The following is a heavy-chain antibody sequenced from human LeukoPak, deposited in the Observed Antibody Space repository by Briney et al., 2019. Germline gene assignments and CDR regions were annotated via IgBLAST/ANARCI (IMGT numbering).Heavy chain of an antibody. J-gene: IGHJ4*02. CDR2: INPDSGGT. CDR3: ARGISGYDS. CDR1: GYTFTAYY. Sequence: ASVKVSCKASGYTFTAYYMHWVRQAPGQGLAWMGWINPDSGGTKYAQKFQDRVTMTRDTSINTAYMELNSLIYDDTAVYYCARGISGYDSWGQGTQVTVSS. D-gene: IGHD5-12*01. V-gene: IGHV1-2*02.